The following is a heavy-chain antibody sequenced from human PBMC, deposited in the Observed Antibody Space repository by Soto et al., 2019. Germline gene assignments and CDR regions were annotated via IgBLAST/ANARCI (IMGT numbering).Heavy chain of an antibody. V-gene: IGHV4-34*01. J-gene: IGHJ4*02. CDR1: GGSFSGYY. CDR3: ARVRSIAAAFDY. D-gene: IGHD6-13*01. CDR2: INHSGST. Sequence: QVQLQQWGAGLLKPSETLSLTCAVYGGSFSGYYWSWIRQPPVKGLEWIGEINHSGSTHYNPSLKSRVTISVDTSKNQFSLKLSSVTAADTAVYYCARVRSIAAAFDYWGQGTLVTVSS.